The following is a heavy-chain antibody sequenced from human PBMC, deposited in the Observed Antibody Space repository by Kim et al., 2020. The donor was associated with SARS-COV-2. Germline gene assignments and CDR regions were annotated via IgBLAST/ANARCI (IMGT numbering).Heavy chain of an antibody. CDR2: ISGSGGST. J-gene: IGHJ4*02. CDR3: AKITRGKYQLLWEGGD. Sequence: GGSLRLSCAASGFTFSSYAMSWVRQAPGKGLEWVSAISGSGGSTYYADSVKGRFTISRDNSKNTLYLQMNSLRAEDTAVYYCAKITRGKYQLLWEGGDWGQGTLVTVSS. D-gene: IGHD2-2*01. CDR1: GFTFSSYA. V-gene: IGHV3-23*01.